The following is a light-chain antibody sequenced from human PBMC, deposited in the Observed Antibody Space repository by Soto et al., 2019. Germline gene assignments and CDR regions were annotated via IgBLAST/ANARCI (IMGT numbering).Light chain of an antibody. J-gene: IGLJ2*01. V-gene: IGLV1-44*01. CDR2: SND. CDR3: AAWDDSLSGRVV. CDR1: SSNIGRNA. Sequence: QSVLTQPPSASGTPGQRVTISCSGSSSNIGRNAVSWYQQLPGTAPKLLIYSNDQRPSGVPDRFSGAKSGTSASLAISGLQSEDEADYYCAAWDDSLSGRVVFGGGTKPTVL.